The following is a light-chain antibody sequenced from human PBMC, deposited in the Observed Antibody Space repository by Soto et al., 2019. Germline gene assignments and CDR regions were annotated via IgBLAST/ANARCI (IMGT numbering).Light chain of an antibody. CDR2: GAS. J-gene: IGKJ2*01. V-gene: IGKV3-15*01. CDR3: EEYNKWHPYT. CDR1: QSVSSN. Sequence: ELVMTQSPANLSVSPGARATLSCRASQSVSSNLAWYQHKPGQGPRLLIYGASTRATSIPPRFSGSGSGTEFKLTINSLQSEDLAVYYGEEYNKWHPYTFGLGTTVE.